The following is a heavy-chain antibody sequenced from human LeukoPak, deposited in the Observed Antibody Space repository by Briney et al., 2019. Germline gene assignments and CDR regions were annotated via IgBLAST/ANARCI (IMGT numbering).Heavy chain of an antibody. Sequence: PSETLSLTCTVSGYSISSGYYWGWIRQPPGKGLEWFGSIYHSRSTYYNPSLKSRVTISVYTSKNHFSLKLSSVTAADTAVYYCARYSSGWYYFDYWGQGTLVTVSS. V-gene: IGHV4-38-2*02. J-gene: IGHJ4*02. CDR2: IYHSRST. CDR3: ARYSSGWYYFDY. CDR1: GYSISSGYY. D-gene: IGHD6-19*01.